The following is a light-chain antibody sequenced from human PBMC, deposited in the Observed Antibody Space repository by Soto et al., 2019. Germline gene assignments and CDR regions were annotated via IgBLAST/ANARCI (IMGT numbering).Light chain of an antibody. CDR1: QSVSSGY. Sequence: VLTQSPGTLSLSPGERATLSCRAGQSVSSGYLAWYQQKLGQAPRLLIYATYTRATGIPDRFSGSGSGTDFTLTISRLQPEDFAVYYCQQYGPSPLYTFGQGTKLEIK. CDR2: ATY. CDR3: QQYGPSPLYT. V-gene: IGKV3-20*01. J-gene: IGKJ2*01.